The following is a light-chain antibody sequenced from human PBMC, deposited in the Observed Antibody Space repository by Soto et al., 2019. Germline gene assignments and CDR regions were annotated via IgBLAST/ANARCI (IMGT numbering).Light chain of an antibody. J-gene: IGKJ2*01. CDR3: QQYNSYSPET. CDR1: QSISSW. V-gene: IGKV1-5*01. CDR2: DAS. Sequence: DIQMTQSPSTLSASVGDRVTITCRASQSISSWLAWYQQKPGKAPKLLIYDASSLESGVPSRFSGSGSGTEFTLTISTLQHDDFATYCCQQYNSYSPETFGQGTKLEIK.